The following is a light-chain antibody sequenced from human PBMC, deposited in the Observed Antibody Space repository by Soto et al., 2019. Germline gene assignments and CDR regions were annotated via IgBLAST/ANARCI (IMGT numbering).Light chain of an antibody. V-gene: IGKV3-15*01. CDR1: QSVGSD. CDR2: GAS. J-gene: IGKJ5*01. CDR3: QQYNNWPPT. Sequence: EIVMTPSPATQSVSPGERATLSCRASQSVGSDLAWYQQKPGQAPRLLIYGASTRATGIPARFSGSGSGTEFTLTISSLQSEDFAVYYCQQYNNWPPTFGQGTRLEIK.